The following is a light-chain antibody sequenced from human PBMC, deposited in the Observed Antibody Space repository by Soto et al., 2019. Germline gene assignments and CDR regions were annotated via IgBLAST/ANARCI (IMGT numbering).Light chain of an antibody. CDR3: QQYGSSGT. CDR2: DAS. J-gene: IGKJ1*01. V-gene: IGKV3-11*01. CDR1: QSVNTY. Sequence: EIVLTQSPATLSLSPGERATLSCRTSQSVNTYLAWYQQKPGQAPRLLMYDASNRATGIPARFSGSGSGTDFTLTISSLEPEDFAVYYCQQYGSSGTFGQGTKVDIK.